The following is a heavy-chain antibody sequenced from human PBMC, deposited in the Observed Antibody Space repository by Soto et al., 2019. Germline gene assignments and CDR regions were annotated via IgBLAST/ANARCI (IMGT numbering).Heavy chain of an antibody. D-gene: IGHD3-9*01. CDR1: GYTFTSYG. V-gene: IGHV1-18*04. CDR2: ISAYNGNT. J-gene: IGHJ6*02. CDR3: ARDFENRKTMGALRYYYYYGMDV. Sequence: GASVKVSCKASGYTFTSYGISWLRQAPGQGLEWMGWISAYNGNTNYAQKLQGRVTMTTDTSTSTAYMELRSLRSDDTAVYYCARDFENRKTMGALRYYYYYGMDVWGQGTTVTVSS.